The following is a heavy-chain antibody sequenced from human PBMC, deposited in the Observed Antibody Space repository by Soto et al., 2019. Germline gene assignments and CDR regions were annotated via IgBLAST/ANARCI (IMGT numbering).Heavy chain of an antibody. Sequence: SETLCLTCTVSGGSVSSGSYYWSWIRQPPGKGLEWIGYIYYSGSTNYNPSLKSRVTISVDTSKNQFSLKLSSVTAADTAVYYCARDSGSWSGYYYYYYGMDVWGQGTTVTVSS. CDR3: ARDSGSWSGYYYYYYGMDV. D-gene: IGHD3-10*01. V-gene: IGHV4-61*01. CDR1: GGSVSSGSYY. CDR2: IYYSGST. J-gene: IGHJ6*02.